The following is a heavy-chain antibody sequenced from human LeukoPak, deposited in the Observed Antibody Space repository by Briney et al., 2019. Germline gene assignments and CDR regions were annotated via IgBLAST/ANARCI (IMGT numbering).Heavy chain of an antibody. V-gene: IGHV3-30*18. Sequence: TGGSLRLSCAASGVTFSSYGMHWVRQAPGKGLEWVAVISYDGSNKYYADSVKGRFTISRDNSKNTLYLQMNSLRAEDTAVYYCAKGVWVVRELIGDAFDLWGQGTMVTVSS. D-gene: IGHD3-10*01. CDR2: ISYDGSNK. J-gene: IGHJ3*01. CDR3: AKGVWVVRELIGDAFDL. CDR1: GVTFSSYG.